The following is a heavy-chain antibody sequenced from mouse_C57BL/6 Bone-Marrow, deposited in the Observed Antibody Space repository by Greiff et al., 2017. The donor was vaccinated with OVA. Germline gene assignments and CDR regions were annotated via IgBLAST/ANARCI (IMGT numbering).Heavy chain of an antibody. CDR2: IYPSDSET. D-gene: IGHD1-1*01. J-gene: IGHJ4*01. CDR1: GYTFTSYW. Sequence: QVQLQQPGAELVRPGSSVKLSCKASGYTFTSYWMDWVKQRPGQGLEWIGNIYPSDSETHYNQKFKDKATLTVDKSSSTDYMQLSSLTSEDSAVYYCARDYYGSSLYAMDYWGQGTSVTVSS. CDR3: ARDYYGSSLYAMDY. V-gene: IGHV1-61*01.